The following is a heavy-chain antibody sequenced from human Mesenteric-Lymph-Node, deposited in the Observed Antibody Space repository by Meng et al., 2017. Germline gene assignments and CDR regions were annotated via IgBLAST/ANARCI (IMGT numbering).Heavy chain of an antibody. J-gene: IGHJ4*02. CDR1: GGSISSSNW. D-gene: IGHD6-19*01. V-gene: IGHV4-4*02. Sequence: QLPLQESGPGLVKPSGTPSLTCAVSGGSISSSNWWSWVRQPPGKGLEWIGEIYHSGSTNYNPSLKSRVTISVDKSKNQFSLKLSSVTAADTAVYYCASFPPPGKQWLVTDYWGQGTLVTVSS. CDR3: ASFPPPGKQWLVTDY. CDR2: IYHSGST.